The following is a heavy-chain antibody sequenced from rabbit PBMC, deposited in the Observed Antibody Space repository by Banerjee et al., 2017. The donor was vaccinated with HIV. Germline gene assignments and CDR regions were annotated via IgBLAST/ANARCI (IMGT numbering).Heavy chain of an antibody. D-gene: IGHD4-2*01. J-gene: IGHJ4*01. Sequence: QEQLEESGGDLVKPEGSLTLTCTASGFSFSSNYWIRWVRQAPGKGLEWIASIYGGSSGNTHYASWAKGRFTISKTSSTTVTLQMTSLTAADTATYFCARDAGYAGSNLWGPGTLVTVS. CDR2: IYGGSSGNT. CDR3: ARDAGYAGSNL. V-gene: IGHV1S45*01. CDR1: GFSFSSNYW.